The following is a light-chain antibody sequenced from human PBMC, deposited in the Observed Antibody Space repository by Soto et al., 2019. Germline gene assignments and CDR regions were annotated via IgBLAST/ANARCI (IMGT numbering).Light chain of an antibody. V-gene: IGKV3-20*01. J-gene: IGKJ5*01. Sequence: EIVLTQSPGTLSLSPGERATLSCRASQSVSSTYLAWYQQQPGQAPRLLIYGTSSRATGIPDRFSGSGSGTDFTLTISRLEPEDLAVYYCQQYGSSITFGQGTRLEIK. CDR1: QSVSSTY. CDR2: GTS. CDR3: QQYGSSIT.